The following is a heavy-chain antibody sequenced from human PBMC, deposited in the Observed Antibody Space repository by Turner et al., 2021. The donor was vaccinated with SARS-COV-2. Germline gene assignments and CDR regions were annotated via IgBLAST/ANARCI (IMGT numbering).Heavy chain of an antibody. CDR1: GGSLSSSSYY. J-gene: IGHJ4*02. CDR3: ARLVRRAEYYFDY. V-gene: IGHV4-39*01. CDR2: IYYSGST. D-gene: IGHD3-10*01. Sequence: QLQLQESGPGLVKPSETLSLTCTVSGGSLSSSSYYWGWIRQPPGKGLEWIGSIYYSGSTYYNPSLKSRVTISVDTSKNQFSLKLSSVTAADTAVYYCARLVRRAEYYFDYWGQGTLVTVSS.